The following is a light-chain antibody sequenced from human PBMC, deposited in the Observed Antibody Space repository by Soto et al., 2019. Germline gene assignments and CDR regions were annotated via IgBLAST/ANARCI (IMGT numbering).Light chain of an antibody. V-gene: IGKV1D-12*01. J-gene: IGKJ5*01. CDR1: QGISSY. CDR2: AAS. CDR3: QQANTFPLT. Sequence: DIQMTQSPSSVSASVGDRVTITCRASQGISSYLAWYQQKPGKAPKLLIYAASSLQSGVPSRFSGSGSGTHFTLTISSLQPEDFATYYCQQANTFPLTFGQGTRLEIK.